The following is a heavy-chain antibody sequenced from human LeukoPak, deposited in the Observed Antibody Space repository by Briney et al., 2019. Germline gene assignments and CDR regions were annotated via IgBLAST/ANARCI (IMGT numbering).Heavy chain of an antibody. CDR2: MNPNSGNT. CDR1: GYTFTSYD. Sequence: GASVKVSCKASGYTFTSYDINWVRQATGQGLEWMGWMNPNSGNTGYAQKFQGRVTMTRNTSISTAYMELSSLRSEDTAVYYCARGVQDIVVVVAAHYNWFDPWGQGTLVTVSS. CDR3: ARGVQDIVVVVAAHYNWFDP. V-gene: IGHV1-8*01. J-gene: IGHJ5*02. D-gene: IGHD2-15*01.